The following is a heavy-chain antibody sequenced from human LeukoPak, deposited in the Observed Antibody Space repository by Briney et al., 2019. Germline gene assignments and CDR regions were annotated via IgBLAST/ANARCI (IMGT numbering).Heavy chain of an antibody. Sequence: GGSLRLSCAASGFIFSSYWMSWVRQAPGKGLEWVANIKQDGSEKYYVDSVKGRFTIPRDNAKNSLYLQMNSLRAENTAVYYCARDRSRSTMVRGESYGMDVWGQGTTVTVSS. V-gene: IGHV3-7*01. D-gene: IGHD3-10*01. CDR2: IKQDGSEK. CDR1: GFIFSSYW. CDR3: ARDRSRSTMVRGESYGMDV. J-gene: IGHJ6*02.